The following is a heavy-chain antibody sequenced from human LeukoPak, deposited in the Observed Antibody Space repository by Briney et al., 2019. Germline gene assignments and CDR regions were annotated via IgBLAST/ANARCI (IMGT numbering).Heavy chain of an antibody. CDR3: ASGKYYYDSSGSDY. V-gene: IGHV4-34*01. J-gene: IGHJ4*02. Sequence: KPSETLSLTCAVYGGSFSGYYWSWIRQPPGKGLEWIGEINHSGSTNYNPSLKSRVTISVDTSKNQFSLKLSSVTAADTAVYYCASGKYYYDSSGSDYWGQGTLVTVSS. CDR2: INHSGST. CDR1: GGSFSGYY. D-gene: IGHD3-22*01.